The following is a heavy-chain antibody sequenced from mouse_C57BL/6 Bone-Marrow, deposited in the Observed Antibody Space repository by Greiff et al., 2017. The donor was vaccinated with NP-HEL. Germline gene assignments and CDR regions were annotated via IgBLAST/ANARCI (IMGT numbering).Heavy chain of an antibody. Sequence: VQLQQSGAELVRPGASVTLSCKASGYTFTDYEMHWVKQTPVHGREWIGAIDPETGGPAHNQKFKGKAILTADKSSSTAYMELRSLTSEDSAVYYCTHYYGSPPAGYFDVWGTGTTVTVSS. J-gene: IGHJ1*03. CDR2: IDPETGGP. V-gene: IGHV1-15*01. D-gene: IGHD1-1*01. CDR1: GYTFTDYE. CDR3: THYYGSPPAGYFDV.